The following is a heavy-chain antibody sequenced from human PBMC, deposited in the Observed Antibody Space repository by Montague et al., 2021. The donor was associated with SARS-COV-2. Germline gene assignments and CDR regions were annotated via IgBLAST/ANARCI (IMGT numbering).Heavy chain of an antibody. CDR1: GGSISSSSYY. D-gene: IGHD2/OR15-2a*01. CDR2: IYYSGST. Sequence: SETLSLTCTVSGGSISSSSYYWGWIRQPPGKGLEWIGSIYYSGSTYYNPSLKSRVTISVDTSKNQFSLKLSSVTAADTAVYYCARLHDSSSYYYGMDVWGQGTTVTVSS. J-gene: IGHJ6*02. V-gene: IGHV4-39*01. CDR3: ARLHDSSSYYYGMDV.